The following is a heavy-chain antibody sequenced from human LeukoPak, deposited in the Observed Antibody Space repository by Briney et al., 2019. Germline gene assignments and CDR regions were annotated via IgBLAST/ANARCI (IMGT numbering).Heavy chain of an antibody. V-gene: IGHV4-31*03. J-gene: IGHJ3*02. CDR3: ARRAMGAGSFDI. CDR2: IYYGGTT. CDR1: GDSISSDYY. D-gene: IGHD1-26*01. Sequence: SETLSLTCTVSGDSISSDYYWSWFRQHPGKGLEWIAYIYYGGTTYYNPSLESRVSISVDTSKNQFSLSLTSVTAADTAVYYCARRAMGAGSFDIWGQGTMVTVSS.